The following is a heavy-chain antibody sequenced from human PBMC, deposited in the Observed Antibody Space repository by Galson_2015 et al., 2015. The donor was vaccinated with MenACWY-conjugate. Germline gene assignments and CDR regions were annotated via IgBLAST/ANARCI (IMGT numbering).Heavy chain of an antibody. CDR3: AKEILLEP. V-gene: IGHV5-51*01. CDR2: IYPGDSDT. CDR1: GYTFTSNW. D-gene: IGHD1-1*01. Sequence: QSGAEVKKPGESLKISCKGSGYTFTSNWIGWVRQMPGKGLEWMGIIYPGDSDTRYTPSFQGHVTISADKSINTAYLQWGSLRAEDTALYYCAKEILLEPWGQGTLVTVSS. J-gene: IGHJ4*02.